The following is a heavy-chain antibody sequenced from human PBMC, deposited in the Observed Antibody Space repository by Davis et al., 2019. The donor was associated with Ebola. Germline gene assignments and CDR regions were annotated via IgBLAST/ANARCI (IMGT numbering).Heavy chain of an antibody. Sequence: ASVKVSCKASGYTFTAYYMHWVRQAPGQGLEWMGWINPNSGDTKYAQKLQGRVTMTRDTSLSTAYMELSRLRSDDTAVYYCARGDASGSWPLWGQGTLVTVSS. CDR3: ARGDASGSWPL. J-gene: IGHJ4*02. CDR2: INPNSGDT. CDR1: GYTFTAYY. V-gene: IGHV1-2*02. D-gene: IGHD6-13*01.